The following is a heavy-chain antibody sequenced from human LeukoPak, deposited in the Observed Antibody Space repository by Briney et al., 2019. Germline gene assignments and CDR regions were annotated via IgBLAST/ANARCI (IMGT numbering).Heavy chain of an antibody. J-gene: IGHJ6*03. V-gene: IGHV4-4*02. D-gene: IGHD3-16*01. CDR2: IYHTGNT. CDR3: GRSVGGGGSLQSYYYMDV. CDR1: GGSITSANW. Sequence: SETLSLTCAVCGGSITSANWWSWVRQSPGRGLEWIGEIYHTGNTNYNLSLKSRATMSVDTSKNQFSLKLSSVTAADTAVYYCGRSVGGGGSLQSYYYMDVWGKGTTVIISS.